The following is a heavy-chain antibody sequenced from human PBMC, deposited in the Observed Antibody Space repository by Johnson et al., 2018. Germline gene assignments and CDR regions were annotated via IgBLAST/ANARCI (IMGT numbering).Heavy chain of an antibody. CDR1: GLLFNAPY. Sequence: VQLQESGGGSVQPGGSLRLSCEGSGLLFNAPYMHWVRQAPGQGLEWVSHIKSDGSITNYADSVKGRFTISRDAAGNTLFLQMNNLRAEDTAVYYCASGRSIRYDDWGQGTLVTVSS. D-gene: IGHD2-2*01. V-gene: IGHV3-74*01. J-gene: IGHJ4*02. CDR2: IKSDGSIT. CDR3: ASGRSIRYDD.